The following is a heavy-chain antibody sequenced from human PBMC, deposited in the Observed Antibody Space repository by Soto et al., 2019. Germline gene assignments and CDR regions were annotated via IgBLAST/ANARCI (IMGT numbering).Heavy chain of an antibody. Sequence: GGSLRLSCAASGFTFSSYAMSWVRQAPGKGLEWVPAISGSGGSTYYADSVKGRFTISRDNSKNTLYLQMNSLRAEDTAVYYCAKTRHAYCGGDCFFDYWGQGTLVTVSS. CDR3: AKTRHAYCGGDCFFDY. CDR1: GFTFSSYA. CDR2: ISGSGGST. V-gene: IGHV3-23*01. D-gene: IGHD2-21*01. J-gene: IGHJ4*02.